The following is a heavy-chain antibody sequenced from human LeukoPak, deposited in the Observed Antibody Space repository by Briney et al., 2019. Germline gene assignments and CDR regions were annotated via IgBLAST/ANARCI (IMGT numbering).Heavy chain of an antibody. CDR2: ISSSGSTI. J-gene: IGHJ4*02. CDR3: ARGPMLRGVIIRRSKSGYFDY. Sequence: GGSLRLSCAVSGFTFSSYEMNWVRQAPGKGLEWVSYISSSGSTIYYTDSVKGRFTISRDNARNSLDLQMNSLRAEDTAVYYCARGPMLRGVIIRRSKSGYFDYWGQGTMVTVSS. D-gene: IGHD3-10*01. V-gene: IGHV3-48*03. CDR1: GFTFSSYE.